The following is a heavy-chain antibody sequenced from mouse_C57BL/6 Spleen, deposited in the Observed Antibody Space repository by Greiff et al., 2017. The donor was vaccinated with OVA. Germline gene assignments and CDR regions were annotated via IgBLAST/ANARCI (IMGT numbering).Heavy chain of an antibody. V-gene: IGHV14-4*01. D-gene: IGHD2-3*01. CDR1: GFNIKDDY. CDR2: IDPENGAT. CDR3: TTKGYYEKGYFDY. Sequence: VQLQQSGAELVRPGASVKLSCTASGFNIKDDYMHWVKQRPEQGLEWIGWIDPENGATEYASKFQGKATITADTSSNTAYLQLSSLTSEDTAVYYCTTKGYYEKGYFDYWGQGTTLTVSS. J-gene: IGHJ2*01.